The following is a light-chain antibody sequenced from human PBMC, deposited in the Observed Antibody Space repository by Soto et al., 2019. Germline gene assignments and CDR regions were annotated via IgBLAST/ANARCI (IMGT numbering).Light chain of an antibody. CDR1: QSVWTY. CDR3: QQRNNWPRST. J-gene: IGKJ5*01. CDR2: DAS. V-gene: IGKV3-11*01. Sequence: IVLTQSPATLSLYPGERATLSCRASQSVWTYLAWYQQKRGQAPRLLMYDASNRASGVPARFSGSGSGTDFTLTISSLEPEDFAVYYCQQRNNWPRSTFGQGTRLEI.